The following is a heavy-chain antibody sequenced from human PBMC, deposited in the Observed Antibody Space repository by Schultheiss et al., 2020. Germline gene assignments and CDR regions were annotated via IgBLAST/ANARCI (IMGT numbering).Heavy chain of an antibody. D-gene: IGHD6-13*01. Sequence: SETLSLTCTVSGGSISGYYWSWIRQPPGKGLEWIGYIYYSGSTNYNPSLKSRVTISVDTSKNQFSLKLSSVTAADTAVYYCARGYSSSWMHYYYGMDVWGQGTTVTVSS. CDR1: GGSISGYY. V-gene: IGHV4-59*01. J-gene: IGHJ6*02. CDR3: ARGYSSSWMHYYYGMDV. CDR2: IYYSGST.